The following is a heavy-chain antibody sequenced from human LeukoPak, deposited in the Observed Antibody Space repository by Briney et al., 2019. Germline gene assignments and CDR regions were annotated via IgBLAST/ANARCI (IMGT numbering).Heavy chain of an antibody. J-gene: IGHJ4*02. Sequence: SETLSLTCAVSGGYVNRGTFFWTWIRKPPGKGLEWIGYISNSGSTNYHPSLKSRVTISSDTSKTQFTLKLTSVTAADTAVYYCARSPSGYRFDTWGQGTLVTVSS. CDR1: GGYVNRGTFF. D-gene: IGHD3-22*01. V-gene: IGHV4-61*01. CDR2: ISNSGST. CDR3: ARSPSGYRFDT.